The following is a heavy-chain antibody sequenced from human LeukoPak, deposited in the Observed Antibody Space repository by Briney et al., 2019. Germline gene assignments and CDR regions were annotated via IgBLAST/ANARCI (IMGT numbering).Heavy chain of an antibody. J-gene: IGHJ4*02. CDR2: ISGSGGST. CDR1: GFTFSSYA. CDR3: ARDRGYSDY. D-gene: IGHD6-13*01. Sequence: GGSLRLSCAASGFTFSSYAMSWVRQAPGKGLEWVSAISGSGGSTYYADSVKGRFTISRDNAKNSLYLQMNSLRAEDTAVYYCARDRGYSDYWGQGTLVTVSS. V-gene: IGHV3-23*01.